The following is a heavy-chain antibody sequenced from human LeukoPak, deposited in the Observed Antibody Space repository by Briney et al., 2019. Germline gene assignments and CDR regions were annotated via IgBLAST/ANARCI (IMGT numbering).Heavy chain of an antibody. CDR2: INSDGTNI. Sequence: GGSLRLSCAASGFSFSNYWMHWVRQAPGRGLVWVSRINSDGTNIRYADSVKGRFTISRDNAKNTLYLQMNSLRAEDTAVYYCARANYDYVWGSYRSYYFDYWGQGTLVTVSS. J-gene: IGHJ4*02. CDR3: ARANYDYVWGSYRSYYFDY. CDR1: GFSFSNYW. D-gene: IGHD3-16*02. V-gene: IGHV3-74*01.